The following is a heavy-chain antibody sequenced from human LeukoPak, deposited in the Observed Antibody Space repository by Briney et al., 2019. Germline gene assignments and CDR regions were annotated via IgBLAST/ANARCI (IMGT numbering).Heavy chain of an antibody. CDR2: IYSGGST. V-gene: IGHV3-53*01. CDR1: GFTVSSNY. J-gene: IGHJ5*02. CDR3: AKEITIFGVVIPYNWFDP. D-gene: IGHD3-3*01. Sequence: GGSLRLSCAASGFTVSSNYMSWVRQAPGKGLEWVSVIYSGGSTYYADSVKGRFTISRDNSKNTLYLQMNSLRAEDTAVYYCAKEITIFGVVIPYNWFDPWGQGTLVTVSS.